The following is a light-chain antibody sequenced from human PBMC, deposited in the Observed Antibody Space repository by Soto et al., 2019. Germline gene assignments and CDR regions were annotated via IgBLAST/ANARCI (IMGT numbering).Light chain of an antibody. CDR1: QNVGGY. V-gene: IGKV3-11*01. J-gene: IGKJ2*01. CDR3: QQYGSSLMYT. CDR2: DAS. Sequence: EIVLTQSPATLSLSPGERVTLSCRASQNVGGYLAWYQQKPGQAPRLLIYDASNRATGIPARFSGSGSGTDFSLTISSLEPEDLAVYYCQQYGSSLMYTFGQGTKVDIK.